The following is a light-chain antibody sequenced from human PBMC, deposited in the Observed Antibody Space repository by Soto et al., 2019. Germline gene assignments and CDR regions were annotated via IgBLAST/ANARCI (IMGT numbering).Light chain of an antibody. V-gene: IGKV1-5*03. CDR2: MAS. Sequence: DIQMTQSPSTLSASVGDRVTITCRASQNINSYLAWYQHKPGKAPKLLIYMASTLEGEVPSRFSGSGSGTEFTLTISSLQPDDFATYYCQHHDTYSPSWSFGQGTKVEI. J-gene: IGKJ1*01. CDR3: QHHDTYSPSWS. CDR1: QNINSY.